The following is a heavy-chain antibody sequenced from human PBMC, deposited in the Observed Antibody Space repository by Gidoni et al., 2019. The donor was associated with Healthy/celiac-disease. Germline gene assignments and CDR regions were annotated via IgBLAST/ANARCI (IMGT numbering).Heavy chain of an antibody. CDR2: ISSSSSTI. Sequence: EVQLVESGGGLVQPGGSLRLSCAASGFPFSSYSMNWVRQAPGKGLEWVSYISSSSSTIYYADSVKGRFTISRDNAKNSLYLQMNSLRDEDTAVYYCARGVGFGELDDAFDIWGQGTMVTVSS. V-gene: IGHV3-48*02. J-gene: IGHJ3*02. D-gene: IGHD3-10*01. CDR3: ARGVGFGELDDAFDI. CDR1: GFPFSSYS.